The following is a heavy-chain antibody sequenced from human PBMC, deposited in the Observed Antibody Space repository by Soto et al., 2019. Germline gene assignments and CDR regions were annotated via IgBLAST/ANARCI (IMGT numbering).Heavy chain of an antibody. CDR1: GGSISSYY. D-gene: IGHD6-19*01. V-gene: IGHV4-4*07. CDR2: IYTSGST. Sequence: SETLSLTCTVSGGSISSYYWSWIRQPAGKGLEWIGRIYTSGSTNYNPSLKSRVTTSVDTSKNQFSLKLSSVTAADTAVYYCARDGIAVAGNKYYNGTDVWGQGTTVTVSS. J-gene: IGHJ6*02. CDR3: ARDGIAVAGNKYYNGTDV.